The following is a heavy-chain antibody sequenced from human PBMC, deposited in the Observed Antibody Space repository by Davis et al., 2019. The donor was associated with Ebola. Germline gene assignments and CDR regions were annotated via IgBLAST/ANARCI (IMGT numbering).Heavy chain of an antibody. Sequence: PSETLSLTCAVYGGSFSGYYWSWIRQPPGKGLEWIGEINHSGSTNYNPSLKSRVTISVDTSKNQFSLKLSSVTAADTAVYYCARDALVPAAPPRGAFDIWGQGTMVTVSS. CDR2: INHSGST. D-gene: IGHD2-2*01. V-gene: IGHV4-34*01. J-gene: IGHJ3*02. CDR1: GGSFSGYY. CDR3: ARDALVPAAPPRGAFDI.